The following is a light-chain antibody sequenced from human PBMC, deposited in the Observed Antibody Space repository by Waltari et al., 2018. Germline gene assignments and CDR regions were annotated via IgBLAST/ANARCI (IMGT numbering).Light chain of an antibody. CDR1: KLGDKY. V-gene: IGLV3-1*01. J-gene: IGLJ3*02. CDR2: QDS. Sequence: SYELTQPPSVSVSPGQTASITCSGDKLGDKYACWYKQKPGQSPVLVIYQDSKRPSGIPDRFSGSNSGNTATLTISGTQAMDEADYYCQAWDSITGKVFGGGTKLTVL. CDR3: QAWDSITGKV.